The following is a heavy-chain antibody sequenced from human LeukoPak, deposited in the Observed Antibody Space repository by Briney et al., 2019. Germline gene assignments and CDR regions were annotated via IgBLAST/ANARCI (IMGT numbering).Heavy chain of an antibody. D-gene: IGHD1-26*01. CDR2: ISYDGSNK. CDR3: ARGGSGSYSPHAFDI. CDR1: GFTFSSYD. Sequence: GGSLRLSCTASGFTFSSYDMHWVRQAPGKGLEWVAVISYDGSNKYYADSVKGRFTISRDNSKNTLYLQMNSLRAENTAVYYCARGGSGSYSPHAFDIWGQGTMVTVSS. V-gene: IGHV3-30*03. J-gene: IGHJ3*02.